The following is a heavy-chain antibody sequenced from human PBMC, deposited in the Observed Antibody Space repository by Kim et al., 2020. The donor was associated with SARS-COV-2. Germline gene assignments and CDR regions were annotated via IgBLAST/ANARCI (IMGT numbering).Heavy chain of an antibody. CDR1: GFTFSSYG. J-gene: IGHJ4*02. Sequence: GGSLRLSCAASGFTFSSYGMHWVRQAPGKGLEWVAVIWYDGSNKYYADSVKGRFTISRDNSKNTLYLQMNSLRAEDTAVYYCARNYDSSGYYLITYFDYWGQGTLVTVSS. CDR3: ARNYDSSGYYLITYFDY. D-gene: IGHD3-22*01. V-gene: IGHV3-33*01. CDR2: IWYDGSNK.